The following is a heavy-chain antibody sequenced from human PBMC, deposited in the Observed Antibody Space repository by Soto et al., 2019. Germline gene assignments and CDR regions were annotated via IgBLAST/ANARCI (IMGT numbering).Heavy chain of an antibody. CDR3: TTPYIYDILTGTPGY. V-gene: IGHV3-15*01. CDR2: IKSKTDGGTT. CDR1: GFTFSNAW. D-gene: IGHD3-9*01. Sequence: EVQLVESGGGLVKPGGSLRLSCAASGFTFSNAWMSWVRQAPGKGLEWVGRIKSKTDGGTTDYAAPVKGRFTISRDDSKTTLYLQMNSLKTEDTAVYYCTTPYIYDILTGTPGYWGEGTLVTVSS. J-gene: IGHJ4*02.